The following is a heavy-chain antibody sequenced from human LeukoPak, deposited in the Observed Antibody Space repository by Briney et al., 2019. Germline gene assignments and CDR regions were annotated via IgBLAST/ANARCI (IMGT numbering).Heavy chain of an antibody. CDR2: ISYHGRA. CDR1: GVSINGFF. Sequence: SETLSLTCHGSGVSINGFFWDWIRQTPGNGLEWLGDISYHGRANYNPSLESRLTMSVDASKNQFSLSVQSVTAADTALYYCARRKGGNTWFDVWGQGIQVTVSS. J-gene: IGHJ5*02. CDR3: ARRKGGNTWFDV. V-gene: IGHV4-59*08.